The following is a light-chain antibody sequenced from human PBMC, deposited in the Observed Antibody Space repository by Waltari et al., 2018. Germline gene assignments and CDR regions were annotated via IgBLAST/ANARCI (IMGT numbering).Light chain of an antibody. CDR1: QSISSY. Sequence: DIQMTQSPSSLSASVGDRVTITCRARQSISSYLNWYQQKPGKAPKLLIYGASSLQSGVPSRFSGSGSGTDFTLTISSLQPEDFATYYCQETNTFPITFGQGTRLEIK. V-gene: IGKV1-39*01. J-gene: IGKJ5*01. CDR3: QETNTFPIT. CDR2: GAS.